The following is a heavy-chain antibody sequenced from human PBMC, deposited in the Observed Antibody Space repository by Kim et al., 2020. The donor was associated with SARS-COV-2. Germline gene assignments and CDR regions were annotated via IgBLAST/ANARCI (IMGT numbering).Heavy chain of an antibody. V-gene: IGHV3-49*02. CDR2: YGGTT. J-gene: IGHJ5*02. CDR3: TSEVPAA. Sequence: YGGTTEYAASVKGRFTISKDDSNSIAYLRMNSLTTEDTAVYYCTSEVPAAWGQGTLVTVSS. D-gene: IGHD2-2*01.